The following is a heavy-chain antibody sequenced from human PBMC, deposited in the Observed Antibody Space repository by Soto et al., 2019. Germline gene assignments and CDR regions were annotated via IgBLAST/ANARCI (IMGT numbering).Heavy chain of an antibody. CDR2: MNPNSGNT. CDR1: GYTFTSYD. D-gene: IGHD3-3*01. J-gene: IGHJ6*02. CDR3: ARGVMYYDFRSGQPRGSYYYGMDV. V-gene: IGHV1-8*01. Sequence: ASVKVSCKASGYTFTSYDINWVRQATGQGLEWMGWMNPNSGNTGYAQKFQGRVTMTRNTSISTAYMELSSLRSEDTAVYYCARGVMYYDFRSGQPRGSYYYGMDVWGQGTTVTVSS.